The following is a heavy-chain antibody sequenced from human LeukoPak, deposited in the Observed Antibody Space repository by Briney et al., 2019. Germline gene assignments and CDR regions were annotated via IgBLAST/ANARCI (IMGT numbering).Heavy chain of an antibody. V-gene: IGHV3-7*03. Sequence: GGSLRLPCEASGFVFGHSWMSWVRQAPGKGLEWVANINLDGSEINYLDSLTGRLTISRDNAKDSLYLQMNGLRAEDTAVYFCVRDRGYSTFDYWGQGTLVTVSS. D-gene: IGHD3-22*01. CDR2: INLDGSEI. CDR3: VRDRGYSTFDY. CDR1: GFVFGHSW. J-gene: IGHJ4*02.